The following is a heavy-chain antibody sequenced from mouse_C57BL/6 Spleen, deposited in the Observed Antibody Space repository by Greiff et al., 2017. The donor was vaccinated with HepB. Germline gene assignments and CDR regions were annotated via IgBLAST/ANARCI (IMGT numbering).Heavy chain of an antibody. Sequence: VQLQQPGAELVRPGTSVKLSCKASGYTFTSYWMHWVKQRPGQGLEWIGVIDPSDSYTNYNQKFKGKATLTVDTSSSTAYMQLSSLTSEDSAVYYCAIYGSSKGYWGQGTTLTVSS. CDR2: IDPSDSYT. CDR1: GYTFTSYW. CDR3: AIYGSSKGY. D-gene: IGHD1-1*01. J-gene: IGHJ2*01. V-gene: IGHV1-59*01.